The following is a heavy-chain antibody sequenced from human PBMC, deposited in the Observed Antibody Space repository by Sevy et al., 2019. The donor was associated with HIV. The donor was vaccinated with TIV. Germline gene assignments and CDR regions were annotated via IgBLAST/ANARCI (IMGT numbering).Heavy chain of an antibody. D-gene: IGHD3-3*01. Sequence: GGSLRLSCAASGFTFSSYAMSWVRQAPGKGLEWVSAISGSGGSTYYADSVKGRFTISRDNSKNTLYLQMNSLRAEDTVVYYCAKSFKVLRFLEWLSYFDYWGQGTLVTVSS. CDR3: AKSFKVLRFLEWLSYFDY. V-gene: IGHV3-23*01. CDR2: ISGSGGST. CDR1: GFTFSSYA. J-gene: IGHJ4*02.